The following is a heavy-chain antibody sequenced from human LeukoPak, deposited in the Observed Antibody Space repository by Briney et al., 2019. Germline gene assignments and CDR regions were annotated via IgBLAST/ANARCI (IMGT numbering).Heavy chain of an antibody. V-gene: IGHV3-66*01. CDR1: GFTVSSNY. D-gene: IGHD3-22*01. CDR2: IYSGGST. Sequence: GGSLRLSCAASGFTVSSNYMSWVRLAPGKGLEWVSVIYSGGSTYYADSVKGRFTISRDNSKNTLYLQMNSLRAEDTAVYYCARDRSYYDSSAVGYWGQGTLVTVSS. J-gene: IGHJ4*02. CDR3: ARDRSYYDSSAVGY.